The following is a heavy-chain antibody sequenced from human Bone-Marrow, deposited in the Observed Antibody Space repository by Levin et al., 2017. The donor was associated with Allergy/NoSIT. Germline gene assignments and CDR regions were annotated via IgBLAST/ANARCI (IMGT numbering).Heavy chain of an antibody. CDR3: ARDNYGDEDWFDS. V-gene: IGHV1-2*02. CDR1: GYTFTGYF. Sequence: GESLKISCQASGYTFTGYFIHWVRQAPGQGLEWMGWINPNTGATRSAQKFQDRVTMSRDTSISTAYMEVTGLTSDDTAVYYCARDNYGDEDWFDSWGQGTLVNVSA. D-gene: IGHD4-17*01. CDR2: INPNTGAT. J-gene: IGHJ5*01.